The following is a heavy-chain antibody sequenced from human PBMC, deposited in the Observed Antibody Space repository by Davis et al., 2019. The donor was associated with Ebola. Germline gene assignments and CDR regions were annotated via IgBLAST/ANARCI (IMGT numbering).Heavy chain of an antibody. J-gene: IGHJ3*02. CDR1: GFTFSNAW. CDR2: IKSKTDGGTT. Sequence: GESLKISCAASGFTFSNAWMSWVRQAPGKGLEWVGRIKSKTDGGTTDYAAPVKGRFTISRDDSKNTLYLQMNSLKTEDTAVYYCTTGLGYCSSTSCKDAFDIWGQGTMVTVSS. CDR3: TTGLGYCSSTSCKDAFDI. V-gene: IGHV3-15*01. D-gene: IGHD2-2*01.